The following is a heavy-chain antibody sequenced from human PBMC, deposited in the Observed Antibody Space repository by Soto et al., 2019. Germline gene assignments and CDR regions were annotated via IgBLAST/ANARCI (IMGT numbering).Heavy chain of an antibody. CDR3: ARHNYGSGSTYFDY. J-gene: IGHJ4*02. CDR2: IYYSGST. Sequence: QVQLQESGPGLVKPSETLSLTCTVSGGSISSYYWSWIRQPPGKGLEWIGYIYYSGSTNYNPSLTSRGTISVDPSKNQFSLKLNSMTAADTAVYYCARHNYGSGSTYFDYWGQGTLVTVSS. D-gene: IGHD3-10*01. V-gene: IGHV4-59*08. CDR1: GGSISSYY.